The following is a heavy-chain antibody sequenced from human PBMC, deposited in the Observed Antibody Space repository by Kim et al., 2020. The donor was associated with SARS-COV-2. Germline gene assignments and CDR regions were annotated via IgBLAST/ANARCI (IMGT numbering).Heavy chain of an antibody. CDR1: GYTFTSYD. CDR3: ARRRGPDRRREVTSVGVVPLGGRDYYYYMDV. V-gene: IGHV1-8*01. J-gene: IGHJ6*03. D-gene: IGHD3-3*01. Sequence: ASVKVSCKASGYTFTSYDINWVRQATGQGLEWMGWMNPNSGNTGYAQKFQGRATMTRNTSISTAYMELSSLRPEDTAVYYCARRRGPDRRREVTSVGVVPLGGRDYYYYMDVWGKGSTVTVSS. CDR2: MNPNSGNT.